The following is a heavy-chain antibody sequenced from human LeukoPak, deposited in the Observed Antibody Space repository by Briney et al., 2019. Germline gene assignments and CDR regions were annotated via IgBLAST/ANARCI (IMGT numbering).Heavy chain of an antibody. CDR2: ISYDGSNK. D-gene: IGHD2-2*01. J-gene: IGHJ3*02. CDR1: GFTFSSYA. Sequence: PGGSLRLSCAASGFTFSSYAMRWVRQAPGKGLEWVAVISYDGSNKYYADSVKGRFTISRDNSKNTLYLQMNSLRAEATAVHYGAREGGGRCRSASCHPYDAFDIWGQGTMVTVSS. V-gene: IGHV3-30*04. CDR3: AREGGGRCRSASCHPYDAFDI.